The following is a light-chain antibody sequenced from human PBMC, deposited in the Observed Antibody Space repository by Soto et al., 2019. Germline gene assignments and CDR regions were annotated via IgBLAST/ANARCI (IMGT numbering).Light chain of an antibody. CDR3: QQRSDWLIT. J-gene: IGKJ5*01. CDR2: DAS. V-gene: IGKV3-11*01. Sequence: EIVLTQSPATLSLSPGERATLSCRASQRVSSSLAWYQQKPGQAPRLLIYDASNRATGIPARFSGSGSGTDFTLTISSLEPEDFAVYYCQQRSDWLITFGQGTRLEIK. CDR1: QRVSSS.